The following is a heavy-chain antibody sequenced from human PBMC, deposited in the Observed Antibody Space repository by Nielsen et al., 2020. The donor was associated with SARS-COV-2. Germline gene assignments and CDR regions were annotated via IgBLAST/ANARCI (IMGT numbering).Heavy chain of an antibody. V-gene: IGHV3-21*01. CDR3: ARDLRATKYYYDSSGYYYDY. CDR2: ISSSSSYI. CDR1: GFTFSSYS. J-gene: IGHJ4*02. D-gene: IGHD3-22*01. Sequence: GGSLRLSCAASGFTFSSYSMNWVRQAPGKGLEWVSSISSSSSYIYYADSVKGRFTISRDNAKNSLYLQMNSLRAEDTAVYYCARDLRATKYYYDSSGYYYDYWGQGTLVTVSS.